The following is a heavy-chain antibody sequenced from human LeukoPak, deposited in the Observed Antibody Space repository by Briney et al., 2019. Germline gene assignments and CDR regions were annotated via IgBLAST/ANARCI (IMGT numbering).Heavy chain of an antibody. J-gene: IGHJ4*02. D-gene: IGHD3-10*01. CDR3: TTVTLRPVGL. Sequence: GGTLRLSCAASGFTFRSYGLTWVRQAPGKGLEWVGRIKSKTDGGTIDYAAPVKGRFTISRDDSKNTLFLQMNSLKIEDTAVYYCTTVTLRPVGLWGQGTLVTVSS. CDR1: GFTFRSYG. CDR2: IKSKTDGGTI. V-gene: IGHV3-15*05.